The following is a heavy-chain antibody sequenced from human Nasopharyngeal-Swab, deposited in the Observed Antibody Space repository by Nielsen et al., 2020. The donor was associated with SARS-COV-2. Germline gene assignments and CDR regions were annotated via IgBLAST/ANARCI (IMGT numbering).Heavy chain of an antibody. CDR2: IIPIFGTA. Sequence: SVKVSCKASGGTFSCYAISWVRQAPGQGLEWMGGIIPIFGTANYAQKFQGRVTITADESTSTAYMELSSLRSEDTAVYYCTTQLGDAFDIWGQGTMVTVSS. J-gene: IGHJ3*02. CDR3: TTQLGDAFDI. D-gene: IGHD6-6*01. V-gene: IGHV1-69*13. CDR1: GGTFSCYA.